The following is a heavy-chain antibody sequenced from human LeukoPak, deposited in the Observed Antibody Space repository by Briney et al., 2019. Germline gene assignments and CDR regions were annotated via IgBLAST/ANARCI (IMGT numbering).Heavy chain of an antibody. J-gene: IGHJ4*02. CDR1: DYSISGGYY. D-gene: IGHD6-19*01. Sequence: SETLSLTCTVSDYSISGGYYWGWIRQPPRKGLEWIGSFYRSGSTYYNPSLMSRVTISGDTSKNQVSLRLSSVTAADTAVYYCAVFGSGWSYFDYWGQGTQVTVSS. CDR2: FYRSGST. V-gene: IGHV4-38-2*02. CDR3: AVFGSGWSYFDY.